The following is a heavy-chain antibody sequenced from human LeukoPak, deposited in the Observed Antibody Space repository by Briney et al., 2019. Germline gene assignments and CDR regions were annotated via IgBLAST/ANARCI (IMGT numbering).Heavy chain of an antibody. CDR1: GGTFSSYA. J-gene: IGHJ6*02. Sequence: SVKVSCKASGGTFSSYAISWVRQVPGQGLEWMGGIIPIFGTANYAQKFQGRVTITADESTSTAYMELSSLRSEDTAVYYCARDRVDIVVVPAASPHYGMDVWGQGTTVTVSS. CDR3: ARDRVDIVVVPAASPHYGMDV. D-gene: IGHD2-2*01. CDR2: IIPIFGTA. V-gene: IGHV1-69*13.